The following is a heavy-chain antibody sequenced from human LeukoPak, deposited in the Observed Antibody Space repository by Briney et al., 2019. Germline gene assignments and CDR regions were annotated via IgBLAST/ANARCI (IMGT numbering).Heavy chain of an antibody. CDR1: GYTFTSYG. V-gene: IGHV1-18*01. Sequence: ASVKVSCKASGYTFTSYGISWVRQAPGQGLEWMGWISAYNGNTNYAQKLQGRVTMTRDTSTSTVYMELSSLRSEDTAVYYCARDLQYCSSTSCYIGEYYYYYYGMDVWGKGTTVTVSS. J-gene: IGHJ6*04. CDR2: ISAYNGNT. D-gene: IGHD2-2*02. CDR3: ARDLQYCSSTSCYIGEYYYYYYGMDV.